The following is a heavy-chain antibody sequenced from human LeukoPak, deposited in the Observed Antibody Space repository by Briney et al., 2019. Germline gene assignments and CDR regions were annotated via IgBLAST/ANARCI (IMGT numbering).Heavy chain of an antibody. J-gene: IGHJ4*02. CDR2: IYYSGST. V-gene: IGHV4-34*01. Sequence: SETLSLTCAVYGGSFSGYYWSWIRQPPGKGLEWIGSIYYSGSTYYNPSLKSRVTISVDTSKNQFSLKLSSVTAADTAVYYCARLPEGGAARPVYYFDYWGQGTLVTVSS. CDR1: GGSFSGYY. D-gene: IGHD6-6*01. CDR3: ARLPEGGAARPVYYFDY.